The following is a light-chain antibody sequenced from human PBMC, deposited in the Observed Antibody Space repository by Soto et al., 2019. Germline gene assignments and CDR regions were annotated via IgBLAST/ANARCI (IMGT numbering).Light chain of an antibody. J-gene: IGKJ1*01. V-gene: IGKV1-5*03. Sequence: DIQLTQSPSTLSASVGDRVTITCRASQSISSWLAWYQQKPGKAPNLLIYKTSNLESGVPSRFSGSGSGTEFPLTISSLQPDDFATYCCQYYNDYCWTFGQGTKVEIK. CDR1: QSISSW. CDR3: QYYNDYCWT. CDR2: KTS.